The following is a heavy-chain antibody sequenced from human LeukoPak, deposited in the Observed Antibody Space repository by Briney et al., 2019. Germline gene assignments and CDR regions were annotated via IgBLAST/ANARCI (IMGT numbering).Heavy chain of an antibody. CDR1: GFTFSTYA. D-gene: IGHD6-13*01. J-gene: IGHJ2*01. CDR2: IYSGGST. Sequence: GGSLRLSCAASGFTFSTYAMSWVRQAPGKGLEWVSVIYSGGSTYYADSVKGRFTISRDNAKNSLYLQMNSLRAEDTAVYYCARKPSSSLGPYWYFDLWGRGTLVTVSS. V-gene: IGHV3-66*01. CDR3: ARKPSSSLGPYWYFDL.